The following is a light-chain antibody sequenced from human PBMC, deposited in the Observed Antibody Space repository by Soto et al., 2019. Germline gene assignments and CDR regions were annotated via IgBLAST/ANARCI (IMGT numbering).Light chain of an antibody. CDR2: GAY. CDR3: QQYGSSPQFT. CDR1: QSVSSSY. Sequence: EIVLTQSPGTLSLSPGDSATLSCRASQSVSSSYLAWYQQKPGQAPRLLIYGAYSRATGIPDRFSGSGSGTDFTLTISRLEPEDFAVYYCQQYGSSPQFTXGPGTKVDIK. J-gene: IGKJ3*01. V-gene: IGKV3-20*01.